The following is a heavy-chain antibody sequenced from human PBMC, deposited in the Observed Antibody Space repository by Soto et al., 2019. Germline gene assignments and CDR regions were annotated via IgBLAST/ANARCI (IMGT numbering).Heavy chain of an antibody. CDR3: AREGFTMVRGVMNYYGMDV. CDR2: IYTSGST. D-gene: IGHD3-10*01. V-gene: IGHV4-4*07. Sequence: SETLSLTCTVAGGSISSYYWSWIRQPAGKGLEWIGRIYTSGSTNYNPSLKSRVTMSVDTSKNQFSLKLSSVTAADTAVYYCAREGFTMVRGVMNYYGMDVWGQGTTVT. CDR1: GGSISSYY. J-gene: IGHJ6*02.